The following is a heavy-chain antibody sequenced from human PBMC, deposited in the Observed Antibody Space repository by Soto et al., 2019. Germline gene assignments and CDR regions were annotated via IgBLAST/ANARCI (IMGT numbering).Heavy chain of an antibody. Sequence: QVQLVQSGAEVKKPGSSVKVSCKASGGTFSSYAISWVRQAPGQGLEWMGGIIPIFGTAIYAQKFQGRVTITADESTSTADMELSSLRSEDTAVYYCTRGYGIASRRALGVYYYSMDVWGQGTTVTVSS. CDR3: TRGYGIASRRALGVYYYSMDV. CDR1: GGTFSSYA. CDR2: IIPIFGTA. V-gene: IGHV1-69*01. J-gene: IGHJ6*02. D-gene: IGHD6-6*01.